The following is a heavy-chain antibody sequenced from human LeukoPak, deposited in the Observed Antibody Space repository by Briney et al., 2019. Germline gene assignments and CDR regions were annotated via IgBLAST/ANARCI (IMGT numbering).Heavy chain of an antibody. J-gene: IGHJ4*02. CDR2: ISSSSSYI. V-gene: IGHV3-21*01. CDR3: ARASGRKTCDY. Sequence: GGSLRLSCAASGFTFSSYSMNWVRQAPGKGLEWVSSISSSSSYIYYADSVKGRFTISRDNAKNSLYLQMNSLRAEDTAVYYCARASGRKTCDYWGQGTLVTVSS. D-gene: IGHD2-15*01. CDR1: GFTFSSYS.